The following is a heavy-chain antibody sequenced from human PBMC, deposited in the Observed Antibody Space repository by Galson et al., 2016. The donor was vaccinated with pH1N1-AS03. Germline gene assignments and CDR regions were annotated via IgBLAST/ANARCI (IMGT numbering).Heavy chain of an antibody. CDR3: ARSDNQVYFDL. J-gene: IGHJ4*01. V-gene: IGHV5-51*01. Sequence: QSGAEVKKPGESLKISCKGFGYNFTKSWIGWVRQMPGKGLEWMGIIYPDDSDTRYSPSFQGQVTFLVDKSISTAYLQSRSLKAADTATYYCARSDNQVYFDLWGQGTLVTVSS. CDR1: GYNFTKSW. D-gene: IGHD1-1*01. CDR2: IYPDDSDT.